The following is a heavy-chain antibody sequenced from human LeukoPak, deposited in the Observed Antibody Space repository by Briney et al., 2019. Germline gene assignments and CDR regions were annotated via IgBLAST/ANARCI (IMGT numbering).Heavy chain of an antibody. J-gene: IGHJ4*02. CDR2: IYYSGST. Sequence: SETLSLTCTVSGGSISSSSYYWGWIRQPPGKGLEWIGSIYYSGSTYYNPSLKSRVTISVDTSKNQFSLKLSSVTAADTAVYYWARQRTDRWLQSGPLDYWGQGPWSPSPQ. CDR3: ARQRTDRWLQSGPLDY. CDR1: GGSISSSSYY. V-gene: IGHV4-39*01. D-gene: IGHD5-24*01.